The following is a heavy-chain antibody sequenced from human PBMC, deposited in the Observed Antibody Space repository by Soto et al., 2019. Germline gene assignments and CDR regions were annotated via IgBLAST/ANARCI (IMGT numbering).Heavy chain of an antibody. Sequence: QLQLQESGPRLVKPSETLSLTCTVSGGSISSSSYYWGWIRQPPGKGLEWLGSIYFSGSTYYTPSLKSRVTISVDRSKNQLSLKLSSVTAADTAVYYCARHIVDILTGYYPGLFGYWGQGILVTVSS. D-gene: IGHD3-9*01. J-gene: IGHJ4*02. CDR1: GGSISSSSYY. V-gene: IGHV4-39*01. CDR3: ARHIVDILTGYYPGLFGY. CDR2: IYFSGST.